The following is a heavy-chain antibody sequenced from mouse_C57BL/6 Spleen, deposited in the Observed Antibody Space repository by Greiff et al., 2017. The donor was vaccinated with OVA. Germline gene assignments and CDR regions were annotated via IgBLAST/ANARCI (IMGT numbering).Heavy chain of an antibody. J-gene: IGHJ3*01. CDR2: ISSGSSTF. CDR3: ARPRAY. V-gene: IGHV5-17*01. CDR1: GFTFSDYG. Sequence: EVMLVESGGGLVKPGGSLKLSCAASGFTFSDYGMHWVRQAPEKGLEWVAYISSGSSTFYYADPVKGRFTISRDNAKNTMFLQMTSRWSEDTAMCDGARPRAYGGQGTLVTVSA.